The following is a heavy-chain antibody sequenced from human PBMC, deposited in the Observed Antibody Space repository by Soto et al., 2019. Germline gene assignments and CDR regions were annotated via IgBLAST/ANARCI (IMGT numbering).Heavy chain of an antibody. Sequence: EVQLVESGGGLTQPGGSLRLSCVVSGFIVSRSHMMWVRQAPGKGLEGVSVIDNHGQINFLDPVKGRFTIARDNSKNTIYLQMNSLKVEHTAVYYCVRVTGAERHWGQGALVTVSS. CDR1: GFIVSRSH. CDR3: VRVTGAERH. V-gene: IGHV3-53*01. D-gene: IGHD7-27*01. J-gene: IGHJ4*02. CDR2: IDNHGQI.